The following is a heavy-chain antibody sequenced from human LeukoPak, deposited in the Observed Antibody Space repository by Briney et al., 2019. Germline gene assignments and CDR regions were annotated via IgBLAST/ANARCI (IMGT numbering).Heavy chain of an antibody. D-gene: IGHD3-22*01. CDR3: VKDLNDSSGYGLDDAFDI. V-gene: IGHV3-30*18. CDR2: ISYDGSNK. CDR1: GFTFSSYG. Sequence: GGSLRLSCAASGFTFSSYGMHWVRQAPGKGLEGVAVISYDGSNKYYADSVKGRFTISRDNSKNTLYLQMNSLRAEDTAVYYCVKDLNDSSGYGLDDAFDIWGQGTMVTVSS. J-gene: IGHJ3*02.